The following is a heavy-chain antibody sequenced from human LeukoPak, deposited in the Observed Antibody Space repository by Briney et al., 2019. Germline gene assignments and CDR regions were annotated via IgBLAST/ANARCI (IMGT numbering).Heavy chain of an antibody. CDR3: ARDTYQPGRIDS. J-gene: IGHJ4*02. D-gene: IGHD1-14*01. CDR1: EFTFSLYA. V-gene: IGHV3-21*05. CDR2: INDVSADI. Sequence: GRSLRLSCAASEFTFSLYAMNWVRQAPGKGLEWISYINDVSADIHYADSVKGRFTISRDNAKNTLYLQMSSLRAEDTAVYYCARDTYQPGRIDSWGQGTLVIVSS.